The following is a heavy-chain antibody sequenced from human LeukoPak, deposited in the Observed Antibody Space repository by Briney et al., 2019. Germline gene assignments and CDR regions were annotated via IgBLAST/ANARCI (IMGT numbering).Heavy chain of an antibody. D-gene: IGHD6-25*01. CDR1: VGSISRYF. CDR2: IYTSGST. CDR3: ARETANGYDAFDI. V-gene: IGHV4-4*07. Sequence: SETLSLTCTVSVGSISRYFWSWIRQPAGKRLKWIGRIYTSGSTNYTPSLKSRVTMSVDTSKTQFSLKLSSVPAAATAVYYCARETANGYDAFDIWGQGTMVTVSS. J-gene: IGHJ3*02.